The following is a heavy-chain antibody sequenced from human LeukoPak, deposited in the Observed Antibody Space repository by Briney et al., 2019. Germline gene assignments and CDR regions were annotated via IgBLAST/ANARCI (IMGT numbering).Heavy chain of an antibody. D-gene: IGHD4-23*01. CDR1: GGSFSGYY. J-gene: IGHJ3*02. CDR2: INHGGST. Sequence: SETLSLTCAVYGGSFSGYYWSWIRQPPGKGLEWIGEINHGGSTNYNPSLKSRVTISVDTSKNQFSLKLGSVTAADTAVYYCASDYGGNSGDAFDIWGQGTMVTVSS. CDR3: ASDYGGNSGDAFDI. V-gene: IGHV4-34*01.